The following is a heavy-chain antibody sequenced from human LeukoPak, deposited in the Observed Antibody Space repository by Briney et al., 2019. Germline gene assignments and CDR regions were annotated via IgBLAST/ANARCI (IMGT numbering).Heavy chain of an antibody. J-gene: IGHJ6*02. CDR3: ARVIAVVRGGGLSYYYAMDV. CDR1: GFSFSNYG. Sequence: PGGSLRLSCAASGFSFSNYGMHWVRQAPGKGLEWVAVTSYDGSNKYYADSVKGRFTISRDNSKNTLFLQMNSLRAGDTAVYYCARVIAVVRGGGLSYYYAMDVWGQGTTVTVSS. CDR2: TSYDGSNK. D-gene: IGHD3-10*01. V-gene: IGHV3-30*03.